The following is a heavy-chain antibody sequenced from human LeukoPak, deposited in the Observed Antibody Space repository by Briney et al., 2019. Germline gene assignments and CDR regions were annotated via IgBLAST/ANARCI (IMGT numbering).Heavy chain of an antibody. V-gene: IGHV3-53*01. CDR2: IYSAGTT. CDR3: ARGGGSSSHY. Sequence: PGGSLRLSCAASGFTFSNAWMSWVRQAPGKGLEWVSIIYSAGTTYYADSVKGRFTISRDHSKNTLYLQMSSLRAEDTAVYYCARGGGSSSHYWGQGTLVTVSS. J-gene: IGHJ4*02. D-gene: IGHD6-6*01. CDR1: GFTFSNAW.